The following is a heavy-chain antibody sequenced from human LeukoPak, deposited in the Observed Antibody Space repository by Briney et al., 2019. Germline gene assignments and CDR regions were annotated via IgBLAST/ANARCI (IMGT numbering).Heavy chain of an antibody. CDR1: GGSISGYY. CDR2: IFSSGSA. Sequence: SETLSLTCTVSGGSISGYYWSWIRQPPGKGLEWIGYIFSSGSAAYNPSLRSRVTASIDTSKNQFSLNLRSVTAADTAVYYCGRIDSGGNFLDYWGQGTLVTVSS. J-gene: IGHJ4*02. CDR3: GRIDSGGNFLDY. V-gene: IGHV4-59*08. D-gene: IGHD4-23*01.